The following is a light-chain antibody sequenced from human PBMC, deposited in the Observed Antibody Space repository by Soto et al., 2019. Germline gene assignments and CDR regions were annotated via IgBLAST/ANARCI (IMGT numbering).Light chain of an antibody. Sequence: DIQMTQSPSSLSASVGDRVTITCQASQDITNYLNWYQQKPGKAPRPLLYDASSLETGVPSRFSGSGSGTDFTFTISSLQPEDIATYYCQQFSSYPLTFGGGTKVDIK. CDR1: QDITNY. V-gene: IGKV1-33*01. J-gene: IGKJ4*01. CDR3: QQFSSYPLT. CDR2: DAS.